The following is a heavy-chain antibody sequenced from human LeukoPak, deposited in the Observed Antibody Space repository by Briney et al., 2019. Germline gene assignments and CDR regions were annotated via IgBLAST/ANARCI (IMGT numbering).Heavy chain of an antibody. D-gene: IGHD3-10*01. Sequence: SGPALIHPTQPLTLTYTFSGLALDTGGEGGAGVRQAPGKEREWLTVSDLDDGKRFSPSLKRPLTITTDTSKNQVVLTVVNMDPVDTATYFCAHKRAATYGSGSYSLSWFDPWGQGTVVTVSS. CDR3: AHKRAATYGSGSYSLSWFDP. CDR1: GLALDTGGEG. J-gene: IGHJ5*02. CDR2: SDLDDGK. V-gene: IGHV2-5*02.